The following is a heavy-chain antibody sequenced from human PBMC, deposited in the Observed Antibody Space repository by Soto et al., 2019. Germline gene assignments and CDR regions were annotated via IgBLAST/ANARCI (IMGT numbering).Heavy chain of an antibody. J-gene: IGHJ3*02. CDR2: IYYSGST. V-gene: IGHV4-59*08. CDR1: GGSISSYY. Sequence: SETLSLTCTVSGGSISSYYRSWIRQPPGKGLEWIGYIYYSGSTNYNPSLKSRVTISVDTSKNQFSLKLSSVTAADTAVYYCARRYGLSAFDIWGQGTMVTVSS. CDR3: ARRYGLSAFDI. D-gene: IGHD3-10*01.